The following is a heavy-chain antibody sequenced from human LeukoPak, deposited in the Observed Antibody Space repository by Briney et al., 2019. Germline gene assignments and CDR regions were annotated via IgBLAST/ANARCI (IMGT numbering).Heavy chain of an antibody. D-gene: IGHD4-11*01. CDR3: ARYDYSNYVGYYDH. CDR2: IKEDGSEE. J-gene: IGHJ4*02. CDR1: GFTFSDFW. V-gene: IGHV3-7*03. Sequence: PGGSLRLSCAASGFTFSDFWMSWVRQTPGQGLEWVGNIKEDGSEEYYADSVKGRFTISRNNAKNSLYVQMNSLRAEDTALYYCARYDYSNYVGYYDHWGQGTLVTVSS.